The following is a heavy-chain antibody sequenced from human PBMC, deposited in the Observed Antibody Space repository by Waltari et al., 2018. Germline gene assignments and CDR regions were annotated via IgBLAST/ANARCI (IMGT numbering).Heavy chain of an antibody. Sequence: QVQLVQSGAEVKEPGASVKVSCKASGYTFTRHYMHWVRQAPGQGLEWMGIINPSDDTKAYTQKFQGRVTMTRDTSTNTFYVELSSLRSEDTAVYYCARAASTYCSTTSCPGDYWGQGTLVTVSS. CDR3: ARAASTYCSTTSCPGDY. CDR1: GYTFTRHY. V-gene: IGHV1-46*01. CDR2: INPSDDTK. J-gene: IGHJ4*02. D-gene: IGHD2-2*01.